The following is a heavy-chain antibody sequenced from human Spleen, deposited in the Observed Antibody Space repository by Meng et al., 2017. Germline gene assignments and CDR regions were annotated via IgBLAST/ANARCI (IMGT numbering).Heavy chain of an antibody. Sequence: VQLVQAWFELKKLGASVKVSCKGFGYNFTSYAMNWVRQAPGQGLEWMGWINTNTGNPTYAQGFTGRFVFSLDTSVSTAYLQISSLKAEDTAVYYCARDYDFWSGRPLGYWGQGTLVTVSS. D-gene: IGHD3-3*01. V-gene: IGHV7-4-1*02. CDR2: INTNTGNP. J-gene: IGHJ4*02. CDR3: ARDYDFWSGRPLGY. CDR1: GYNFTSYA.